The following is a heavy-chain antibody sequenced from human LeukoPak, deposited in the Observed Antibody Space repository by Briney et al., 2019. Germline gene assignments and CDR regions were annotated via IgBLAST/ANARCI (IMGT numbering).Heavy chain of an antibody. CDR1: AYTFTSYY. CDR2: INPSGGST. Sequence: ASVKVSCKASAYTFTSYYMHWVRQAPGQGLEWMGIINPSGGSTSYAQKFQGRVTMTRDTSTSTVYMELSSLRSEDTAVYYCARGPTRVDTAMVPTLDVWGQGTTVTVSS. D-gene: IGHD5-18*01. V-gene: IGHV1-46*01. CDR3: ARGPTRVDTAMVPTLDV. J-gene: IGHJ6*02.